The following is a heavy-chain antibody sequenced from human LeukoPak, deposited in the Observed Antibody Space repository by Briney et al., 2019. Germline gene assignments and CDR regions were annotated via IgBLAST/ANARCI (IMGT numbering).Heavy chain of an antibody. CDR2: ISYDGSNK. V-gene: IGHV3-30*04. D-gene: IGHD6-13*01. Sequence: GGSLRLSCAASGFTFSSYAMHWVCQAPGKGLEWVAVISYDGSNKYYADSVKGRFTISRDNSKNTLYLQMNSLRAEDTAVYYCARSTGYSSSWYGLSTWGQGTLVTVSS. CDR1: GFTFSSYA. J-gene: IGHJ5*02. CDR3: ARSTGYSSSWYGLST.